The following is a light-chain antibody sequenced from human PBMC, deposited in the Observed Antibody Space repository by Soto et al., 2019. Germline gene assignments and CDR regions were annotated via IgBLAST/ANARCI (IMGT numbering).Light chain of an antibody. CDR1: QTMNSNY. J-gene: IGKJ2*01. V-gene: IGKV3-20*01. CDR3: QQSGGSLYT. CDR2: GAS. Sequence: EVVLTQSPGTLSLSPGERATLSCRASQTMNSNYLAWYQHKPGQAPRLLIFGASRRATGIPDRVIGSGSGTDFTLTISRLEPEDIAVYYCQQSGGSLYTFGQGTKVEIK.